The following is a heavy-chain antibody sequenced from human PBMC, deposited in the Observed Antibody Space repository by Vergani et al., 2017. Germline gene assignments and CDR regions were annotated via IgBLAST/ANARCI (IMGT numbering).Heavy chain of an antibody. CDR2: INPSGGST. J-gene: IGHJ6*02. CDR1: GYTFTSYY. CDR3: SRRGRVAGDYYYYGMDV. D-gene: IGHD6-19*01. V-gene: IGHV1-46*01. Sequence: QVQLVQSGAEVKKPGASVKVSCKASGYTFTSYYMHWVRQAPGQGLEWMGIINPSGGSTSYAQKFQGRVTMTRDTSTSTVYMELSSLRSEDTAVYYCSRRGRVAGDYYYYGMDVWGQGTTVTVSS.